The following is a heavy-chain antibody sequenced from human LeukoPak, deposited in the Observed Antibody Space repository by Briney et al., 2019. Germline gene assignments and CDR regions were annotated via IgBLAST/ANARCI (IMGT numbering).Heavy chain of an antibody. CDR1: GDSISSYY. J-gene: IGHJ6*03. CDR2: IYTSGST. D-gene: IGHD1-14*01. V-gene: IGHV4-4*07. CDR3: ASGKFYYYMDV. Sequence: MPSETLSLTCTVSGDSISSYYWSWIRQPAGKGLEWLGRIYTSGSTNYNPSLKSRVTMSVDTSKNQFSLKLSSVTAADTAVYYCASGKFYYYMDVWGKGTTVTISS.